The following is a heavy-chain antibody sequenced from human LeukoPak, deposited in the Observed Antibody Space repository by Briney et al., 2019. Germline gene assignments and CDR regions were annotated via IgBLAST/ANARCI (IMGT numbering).Heavy chain of an antibody. J-gene: IGHJ4*02. Sequence: GGSLRLSCAASGFTLSSYWMHWVRQAPGKGLVWVSRINSDGSSTTYADSVKGRLTISRDNAKNTLYLQMNSLRAEDTAVYYCARGCGDFDYWGQGTLVTVSS. V-gene: IGHV3-74*01. D-gene: IGHD2-21*01. CDR3: ARGCGDFDY. CDR1: GFTLSSYW. CDR2: INSDGSST.